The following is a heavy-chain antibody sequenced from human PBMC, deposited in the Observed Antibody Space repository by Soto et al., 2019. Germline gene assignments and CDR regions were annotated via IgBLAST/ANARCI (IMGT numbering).Heavy chain of an antibody. CDR1: GYSFTSYW. CDR2: IYPGDSDT. V-gene: IGHV5-51*01. Sequence: PGESLKISCKGSGYSFTSYWIGWVRQMPGKGLEWMGIIYPGDSDTRYSPSFQGQVTISADKSISTAYLQWSSLKASDTAMYYCARHVSIAARQGYYCYGMDVWGQGTTVTVSS. D-gene: IGHD6-6*01. J-gene: IGHJ6*02. CDR3: ARHVSIAARQGYYCYGMDV.